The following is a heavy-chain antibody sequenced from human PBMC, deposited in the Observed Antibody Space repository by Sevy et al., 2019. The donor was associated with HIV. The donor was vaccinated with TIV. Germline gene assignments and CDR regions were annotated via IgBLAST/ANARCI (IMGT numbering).Heavy chain of an antibody. Sequence: ASLKVSCKVSGYTLTKLSMYWVRQAPGKGLEWMGSFDPEDGERIYAQNFQGRVTMSEDTSTDTAYMDLSSLRSDDTAVYFCAATREYYYGNSGYFDYWGQGTLVTVSS. CDR1: GYTLTKLS. CDR2: FDPEDGER. V-gene: IGHV1-24*01. D-gene: IGHD3-22*01. CDR3: AATREYYYGNSGYFDY. J-gene: IGHJ4*02.